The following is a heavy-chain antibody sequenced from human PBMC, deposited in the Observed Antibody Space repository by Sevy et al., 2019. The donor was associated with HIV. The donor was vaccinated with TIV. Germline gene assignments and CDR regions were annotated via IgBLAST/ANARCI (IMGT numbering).Heavy chain of an antibody. CDR2: ISYDGSNK. J-gene: IGHJ6*03. V-gene: IGHV3-30*18. D-gene: IGHD7-27*01. CDR3: AKDYRLGRNYYYYYMDV. CDR1: GFTFSSYG. Sequence: GGSLRLSCAASGFTFSSYGMHWVRQAPGKGLEWVAVISYDGSNKYYADSVKGRFTISRDNSKNTLYLQMNSLRAEDTAVYYCAKDYRLGRNYYYYYMDVWGKGTTVTVSS.